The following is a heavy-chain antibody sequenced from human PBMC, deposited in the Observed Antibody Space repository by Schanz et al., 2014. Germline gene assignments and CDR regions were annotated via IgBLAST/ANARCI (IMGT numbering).Heavy chain of an antibody. J-gene: IGHJ4*02. V-gene: IGHV3-23*01. D-gene: IGHD4-17*01. CDR1: GFTFRRYG. CDR2: IAGDGGGP. CDR3: AKDCPSDYGDHCFDF. Sequence: EVQMLESGGGLVQPGGSLRLSCVASGFTFRRYGMSWVRQAPGKGLEWVSVIAGDGGGPNYVDSVKGRFTISRDNSDNTLYLQMNNLRAEDTAVYYCAKDCPSDYGDHCFDFWGQGTLVTVSS.